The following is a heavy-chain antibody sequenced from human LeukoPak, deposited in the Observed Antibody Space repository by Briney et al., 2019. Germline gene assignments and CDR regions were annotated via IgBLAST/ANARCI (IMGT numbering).Heavy chain of an antibody. CDR1: GFTFSSYS. V-gene: IGHV3-21*01. Sequence: GESLRLSCATSGFTFSSYSMNWVRQAPGKALEWVSSISSSSLYIYYADSVRGRFTISRDNAKSSLYLQMNSLRAEDTAVYYCARGRTKWLTHNWFDPWGQGTLVTVSS. CDR2: ISSSSLYI. D-gene: IGHD3-22*01. CDR3: ARGRTKWLTHNWFDP. J-gene: IGHJ5*02.